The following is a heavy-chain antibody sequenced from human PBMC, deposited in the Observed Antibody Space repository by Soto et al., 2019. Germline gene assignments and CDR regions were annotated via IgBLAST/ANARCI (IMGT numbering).Heavy chain of an antibody. CDR1: GYTFTGYY. D-gene: IGHD2-2*01. CDR3: ARTLVVPAANYYYYGMDV. J-gene: IGHJ6*02. Sequence: ASVKVSCKASGYTFTGYYMHWVRQAPGQGLEWMGWINPNSGGTNYAQKFQGRVTMTRDTSISTAYMELSRLRSDDTAVYYCARTLVVPAANYYYYGMDVWGQGTTVTVSS. V-gene: IGHV1-2*02. CDR2: INPNSGGT.